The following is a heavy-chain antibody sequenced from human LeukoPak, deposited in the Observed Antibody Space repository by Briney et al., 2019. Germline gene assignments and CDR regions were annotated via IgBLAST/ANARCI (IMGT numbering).Heavy chain of an antibody. CDR3: ARDGSHSGSFRGAEDAFDI. Sequence: SETLSLTCTVSGGSISSYYWSWIRQPAGKGLEWIGRIYTSGSTNYNPSLKSRVTMSVDTSKNQFSLKLSSVTAADTAVYYCARDGSHSGSFRGAEDAFDIWGQGTTVTVSS. CDR1: GGSISSYY. D-gene: IGHD1-26*01. CDR2: IYTSGST. J-gene: IGHJ3*02. V-gene: IGHV4-4*07.